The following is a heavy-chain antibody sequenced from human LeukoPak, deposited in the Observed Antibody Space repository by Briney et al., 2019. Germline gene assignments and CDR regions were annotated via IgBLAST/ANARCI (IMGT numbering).Heavy chain of an antibody. CDR3: ALGGRAEYFQH. D-gene: IGHD3-16*01. V-gene: IGHV3-43D*03. CDR2: ISWDGGST. Sequence: PGGSLRLSCAASGFTVSAHSMGWVRQAPGKGLEWVSLISWDGGSTYYADSVKGRFTISRDNSKNSLYLQMNSLRAEDTALYYCALGGRAEYFQHWGQGTLVTVSS. J-gene: IGHJ1*01. CDR1: GFTVSAHS.